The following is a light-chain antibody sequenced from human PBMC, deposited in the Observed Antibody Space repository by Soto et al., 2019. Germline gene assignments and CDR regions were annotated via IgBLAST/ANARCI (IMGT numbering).Light chain of an antibody. V-gene: IGKV3-20*01. Sequence: EIVMTHSPATLSVSPGERATLSFSSSQSVSSSYLAWYQQKPGQAPRLLIYGASSRATGIPDRFSGSGSGTDFTLTISRLEPEDFAVYYCQQYGSSLPWTFGQGTKVDIK. J-gene: IGKJ1*01. CDR3: QQYGSSLPWT. CDR2: GAS. CDR1: QSVSSSY.